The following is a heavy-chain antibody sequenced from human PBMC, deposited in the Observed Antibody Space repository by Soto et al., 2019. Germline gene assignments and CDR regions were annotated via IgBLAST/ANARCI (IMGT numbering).Heavy chain of an antibody. Sequence: PSETLSLTCVVSGGSISSGGYSWSWIRQPAGKGLEWIGEVNHGGTSIYNPSLKSRAIISVDTSKNQFSLKLTSVTAADTAVYYCARGLITGSQYSGGWYYFDSWGQGTQVTVSS. CDR2: VNHGGTS. CDR3: ARGLITGSQYSGGWYYFDS. J-gene: IGHJ4*02. V-gene: IGHV4-30-2*01. CDR1: GGSISSGGYS. D-gene: IGHD1-26*01.